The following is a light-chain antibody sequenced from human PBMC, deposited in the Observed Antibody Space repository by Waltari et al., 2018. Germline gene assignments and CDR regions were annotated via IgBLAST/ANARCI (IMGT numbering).Light chain of an antibody. V-gene: IGKV1-12*01. Sequence: DIQLTQFPSSVSASLGDRVTITCRGSQGISSWLAWYQQKPGKAPKLLIYAAFSLQSGVPSRFSGSGSGTDFTLTINSLKPEDFATYYCQQSNSFPQTFGQGTKVEIK. CDR2: AAF. J-gene: IGKJ1*01. CDR1: QGISSW. CDR3: QQSNSFPQT.